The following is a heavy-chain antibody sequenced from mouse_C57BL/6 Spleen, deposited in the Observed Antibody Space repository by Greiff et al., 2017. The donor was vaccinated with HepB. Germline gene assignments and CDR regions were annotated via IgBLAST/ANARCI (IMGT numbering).Heavy chain of an antibody. V-gene: IGHV1-7*01. D-gene: IGHD1-1*01. J-gene: IGHJ2*01. CDR3: ARSDTTVVASFDY. Sequence: VQLQQSGAELAKPGASVKLSCKASGYTFTSYWMHWVKQRPGQGLEWIGYINPSSGYTKYNQKFKDKATLTADKSSSTAYMQLSSLTYEDSAVYDCARSDTTVVASFDYWGQGTTLTVSS. CDR2: INPSSGYT. CDR1: GYTFTSYW.